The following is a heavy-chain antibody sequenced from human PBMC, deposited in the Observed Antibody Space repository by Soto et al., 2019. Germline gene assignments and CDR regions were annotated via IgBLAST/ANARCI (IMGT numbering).Heavy chain of an antibody. J-gene: IGHJ3*01. D-gene: IGHD4-17*01. V-gene: IGHV3-23*01. CDR3: GRDPNGNYIGAFEF. Sequence: EVQLLESGGGLVQPGGSLRLSCAASGFRFSNYAMTWVRRVPGKGLEWVSSIVGGGDWADSADSVKGRFTTSRDNSNNILYLQMSSLRVEDTAVYYCGRDPNGNYIGAFEFWGHGTTVTVSS. CDR1: GFRFSNYA. CDR2: IVGGGDWA.